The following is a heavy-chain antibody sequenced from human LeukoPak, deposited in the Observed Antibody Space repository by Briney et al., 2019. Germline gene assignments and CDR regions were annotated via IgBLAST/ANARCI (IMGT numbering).Heavy chain of an antibody. V-gene: IGHV3-23*01. CDR1: GFTFSSYA. J-gene: IGHJ4*02. CDR3: ATDYGSGSYVSPRDY. CDR2: ISGSGGST. D-gene: IGHD3-10*01. Sequence: GGSLRLSCAASGFTFSSYAMSWVRQAPGKGLEWVSAISGSGGSTYYADSVKGRFTISRDNSKNTLYLQMNSLRAEDTAVYYCATDYGSGSYVSPRDYWRQGTLVTVSS.